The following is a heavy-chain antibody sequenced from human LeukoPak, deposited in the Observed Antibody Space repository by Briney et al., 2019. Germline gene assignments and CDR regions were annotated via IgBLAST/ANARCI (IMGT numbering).Heavy chain of an antibody. V-gene: IGHV1-2*02. CDR1: GYTFIDHY. CDR3: ARDYDFWSP. CDR2: INPYSGAT. D-gene: IGHD3-3*01. Sequence: GASVKVSCKASGYTFIDHYIHWVRQAPGQGLEWMGWINPYSGATNFAQKFQGRVSMTRDTSISTAFMDLTTLTSDDTAVYYCARDYDFWSPWGQGTVVTVSS. J-gene: IGHJ3*01.